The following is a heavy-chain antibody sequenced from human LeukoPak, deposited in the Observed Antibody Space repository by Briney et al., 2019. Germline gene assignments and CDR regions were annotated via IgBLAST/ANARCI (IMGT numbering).Heavy chain of an antibody. V-gene: IGHV3-48*03. CDR3: ARGITIFGVVINLGY. Sequence: GGSLRLSCEASGFTFSSYEMNWVRQAPGKGLEWVSYISSSGSTIYYADSVKGGFNISRDNPKNSLYLQMNSLRAEDTAVYYCARGITIFGVVINLGYWGQGTLVTVSS. CDR2: ISSSGSTI. CDR1: GFTFSSYE. D-gene: IGHD3-3*01. J-gene: IGHJ4*02.